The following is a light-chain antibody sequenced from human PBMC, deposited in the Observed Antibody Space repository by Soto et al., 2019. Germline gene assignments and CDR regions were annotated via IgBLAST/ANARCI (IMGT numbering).Light chain of an antibody. CDR1: QSLSSN. J-gene: IGKJ1*01. CDR3: QQYNNWPRT. Sequence: EIVMTQSPATLSVSPGERVTLSCRASQSLSSNLAWHQQKPGQAPRLLIYGASTRATGIPARFSGSGSGTEFTLTISSLQSEDFAVYYCQQYNNWPRTFGQGTKVEIK. V-gene: IGKV3-15*01. CDR2: GAS.